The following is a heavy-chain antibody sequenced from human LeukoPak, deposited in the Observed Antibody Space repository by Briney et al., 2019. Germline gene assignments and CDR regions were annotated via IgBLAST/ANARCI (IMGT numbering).Heavy chain of an antibody. V-gene: IGHV1-8*03. CDR2: MNPNSGNT. J-gene: IGHJ5*02. CDR1: GYTFTSYD. Sequence: AASVKVSCKASGYTFTSYDINWVRQATGQGLEWMGWMNPNSGNTGYAQKFQGRVTLTRNTSISTAYMELSSLRSEDTAVYYCARYVGYYTSQGFDPWGQGTLVTVSS. CDR3: ARYVGYYTSQGFDP. D-gene: IGHD3-3*01.